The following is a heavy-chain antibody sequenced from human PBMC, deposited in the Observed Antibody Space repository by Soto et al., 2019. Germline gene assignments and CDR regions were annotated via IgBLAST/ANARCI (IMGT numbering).Heavy chain of an antibody. V-gene: IGHV3-21*01. J-gene: IGHJ4*02. CDR3: ARESEDLTSNFDY. Sequence: GVLSLSCAASGCTFSRYSMNWVRQAPGKGLEWVSSISSTTNYIYYADSMKGRFTVSRDNAKNSVYLDMNSLSAEDTAVYYCARESEDLTSNFDYWGQGALVTVSS. CDR1: GCTFSRYS. CDR2: ISSTTNYI.